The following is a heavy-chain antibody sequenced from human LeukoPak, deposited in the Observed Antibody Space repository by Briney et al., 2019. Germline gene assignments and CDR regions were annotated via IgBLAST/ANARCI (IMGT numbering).Heavy chain of an antibody. CDR2: IYSGGST. Sequence: GGSPRLSCAASGFTVSSNYMSWVRQAPGKGLEWVSVIYSGGSTYYADSVKGSFTISRDNSKNTLYLQMNSLRAEDTAVYYCARDRGGTVTPKYYFDYWGQGTLVTVSS. CDR1: GFTVSSNY. J-gene: IGHJ4*02. CDR3: ARDRGGTVTPKYYFDY. V-gene: IGHV3-66*01. D-gene: IGHD4-17*01.